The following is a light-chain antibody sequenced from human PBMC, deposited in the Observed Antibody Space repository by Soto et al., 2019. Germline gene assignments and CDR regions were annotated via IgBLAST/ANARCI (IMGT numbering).Light chain of an antibody. V-gene: IGLV2-8*01. Sequence: QSALTQPPSASGSPGQSVTISCTGTSSDVGCYNYVSWYQQYPGRAPKLMIYGVTKRPSGVPDRFSGSKSGNTASLTVSGLQAEDEADYYCSSYAASNNFYFVFGGGTKLTVL. CDR2: GVT. J-gene: IGLJ3*02. CDR1: SSDVGCYNY. CDR3: SSYAASNNFYFV.